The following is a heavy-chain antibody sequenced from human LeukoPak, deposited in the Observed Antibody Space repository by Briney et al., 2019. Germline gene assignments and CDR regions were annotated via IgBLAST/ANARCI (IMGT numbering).Heavy chain of an antibody. CDR3: AKDLAVAGTSNIH. CDR1: GFTFSSYS. CDR2: ISSSSSYI. D-gene: IGHD6-19*01. J-gene: IGHJ4*02. V-gene: IGHV3-21*04. Sequence: GGSLRLSCAASGFTFSSYSMNWVRQAPGKGLEWVSSISSSSSYIYYADSVKGRFTISRDNAKNTLYLQMNSLRAEDTAVYYCAKDLAVAGTSNIHWGQGTLVTVSS.